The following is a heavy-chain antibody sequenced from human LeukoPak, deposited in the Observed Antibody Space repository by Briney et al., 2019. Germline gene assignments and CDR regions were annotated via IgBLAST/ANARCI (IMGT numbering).Heavy chain of an antibody. D-gene: IGHD3-22*01. Sequence: GGSLRLSCAASGFTFSRYGMHWVRQAPGKGLEWVAFIRNDGSNKYYADSVKGRVTISRDNSKNTLYLQMNSLRAEDTAVYYCAKDLTVVASFDYRGQGTLVTVSS. J-gene: IGHJ4*02. CDR3: AKDLTVVASFDY. CDR1: GFTFSRYG. V-gene: IGHV3-30*02. CDR2: IRNDGSNK.